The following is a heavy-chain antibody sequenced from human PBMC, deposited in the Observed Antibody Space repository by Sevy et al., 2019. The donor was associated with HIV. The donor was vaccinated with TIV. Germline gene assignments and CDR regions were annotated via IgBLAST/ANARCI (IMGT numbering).Heavy chain of an antibody. V-gene: IGHV3-30*03. CDR2: ISYDGNTK. D-gene: IGHD6-19*01. CDR3: ARDAGSSIGWYPGY. CDR1: GFTFGAHG. J-gene: IGHJ4*02. Sequence: GGSLRLSCAASGFTFGAHGMHWVRQAPGKGLEWVAVISYDGNTKYYGDSVKGRFTISRDNSKKAPYLQVNSLRPEDTAVYHCARDAGSSIGWYPGYWGQGTLVTVSS.